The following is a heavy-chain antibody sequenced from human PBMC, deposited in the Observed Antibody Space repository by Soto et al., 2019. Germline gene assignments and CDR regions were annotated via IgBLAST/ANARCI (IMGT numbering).Heavy chain of an antibody. V-gene: IGHV4-61*01. D-gene: IGHD1-1*01. CDR3: ARRAYTTGWDNWFDP. CDR2: IYHNGNA. Sequence: QVQLQESGPGLVKASETLSLTCSISGGSVTSGNYYWSWIRQPPGKGLEWIGYIYHNGNADYNPSLKSGVTMSVDTSKNQFSLKVRSVTAADTAVYYCARRAYTTGWDNWFDPWGQGTLSPSPQ. J-gene: IGHJ5*02. CDR1: GGSVTSGNYY.